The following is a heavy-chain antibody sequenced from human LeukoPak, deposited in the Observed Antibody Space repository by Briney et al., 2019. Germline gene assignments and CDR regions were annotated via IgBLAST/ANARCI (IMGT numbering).Heavy chain of an antibody. V-gene: IGHV4-34*01. Sequence: PSETLSLTCAVYGGSFSGYYWSWIRQPPGKGLEWIGEINHSGSTNYNPSLKSRVTISVDTSKNQFSLKLSSVTAADTAVYYCARGRGRYYCSSLPTDLWGRGTLVTVSS. CDR2: INHSGST. D-gene: IGHD2-21*01. J-gene: IGHJ2*01. CDR1: GGSFSGYY. CDR3: ARGRGRYYCSSLPTDL.